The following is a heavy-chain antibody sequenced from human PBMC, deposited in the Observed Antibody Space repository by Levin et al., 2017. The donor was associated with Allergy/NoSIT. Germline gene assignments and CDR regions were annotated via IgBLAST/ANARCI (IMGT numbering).Heavy chain of an antibody. D-gene: IGHD3-9*01. CDR1: GGSISSGGYY. J-gene: IGHJ2*01. CDR3: ARGPYDIVTGQWYFDL. CDR2: IYYSGST. V-gene: IGHV4-31*03. Sequence: SETLSLTCTVSGGSISSGGYYWSWIRQHPGKGLEWIGYIYYSGSTYYNPSLKSRVTISVDTSKNQFSLKLSSVTAADTAVYYCARGPYDIVTGQWYFDLWGRGTLVTVSS.